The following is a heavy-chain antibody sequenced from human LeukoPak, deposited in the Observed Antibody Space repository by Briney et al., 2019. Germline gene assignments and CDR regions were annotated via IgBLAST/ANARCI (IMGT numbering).Heavy chain of an antibody. J-gene: IGHJ2*01. CDR1: GGTFSSYA. D-gene: IGHD2-15*01. CDR2: IIPIFGTA. Sequence: EASVKVSCKSSGGTFSSYAISWVRPAPGQGLEWMGGIIPIFGTANYAQKFQGRVTITADESTSTAYMELSSLRSEDTAVYYCARAPPGVVVAATTNWYFDLWGRGTLVTVSS. V-gene: IGHV1-69*01. CDR3: ARAPPGVVVAATTNWYFDL.